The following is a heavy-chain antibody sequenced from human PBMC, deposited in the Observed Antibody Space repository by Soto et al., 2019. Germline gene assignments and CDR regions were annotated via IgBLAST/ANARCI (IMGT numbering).Heavy chain of an antibody. CDR3: AKDFKRQWLVPYYFGY. CDR2: ISGSGGST. Sequence: GWSLRLFCAASGFTFSSYAMSWVRQAPGKGLEWVSAISGSGGSTYYADSVKGRFTISRDNSKNTLYLQMNSLRAEDTAVYYCAKDFKRQWLVPYYFGYWGQGTLVTVSS. J-gene: IGHJ4*02. D-gene: IGHD6-19*01. V-gene: IGHV3-23*01. CDR1: GFTFSSYA.